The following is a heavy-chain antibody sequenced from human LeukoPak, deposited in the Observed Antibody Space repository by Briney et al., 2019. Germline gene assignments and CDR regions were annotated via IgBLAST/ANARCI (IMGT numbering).Heavy chain of an antibody. CDR2: ISWDGGST. J-gene: IGHJ6*03. V-gene: IGHV3-43D*03. CDR1: GFTFDDYA. Sequence: GGSLRLSCAASGFTFDDYAMHWVRQAPGKGLEWVSLISWDGGSTYYADSVKGRFTISRDNSKNSLYLQMNSLRAEDTALYYCAKGRYDSSGYYYDHYYYYMDVWGKGTTVTVSS. D-gene: IGHD3-22*01. CDR3: AKGRYDSSGYYYDHYYYYMDV.